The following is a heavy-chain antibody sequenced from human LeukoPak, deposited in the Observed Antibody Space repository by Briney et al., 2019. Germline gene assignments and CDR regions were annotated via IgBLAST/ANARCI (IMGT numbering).Heavy chain of an antibody. V-gene: IGHV1-2*06. CDR1: GYTFTGYY. D-gene: IGHD4-23*01. CDR2: FNPNSGGT. J-gene: IGHJ5*02. Sequence: GASVKVSCKASGYTFTGYYIHWVRQAPGQGPEWMGRFNPNSGGTNYAQKFQDRVTMTRDTSISTAYMELSRLRSDDTAVYYCARGTSSGNSNWFDPWGQGTLVTVSS. CDR3: ARGTSSGNSNWFDP.